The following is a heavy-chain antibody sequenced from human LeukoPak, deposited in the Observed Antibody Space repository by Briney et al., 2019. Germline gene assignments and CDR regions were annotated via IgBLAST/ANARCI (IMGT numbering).Heavy chain of an antibody. D-gene: IGHD3-16*02. CDR1: GGSISSSY. V-gene: IGHV4-4*08. J-gene: IGHJ4*02. Sequence: PSETLSLTCTVSGGSISSSYGNWIRQPPGKGLEWIGYIYYRGITNYNPSLKSRVTISVDTSKNQFSLKLSSVTAADTAVYYCARDQGLYDYVWGRYRYTVFDYWGQGTLVTVSS. CDR3: ARDQGLYDYVWGRYRYTVFDY. CDR2: IYYRGIT.